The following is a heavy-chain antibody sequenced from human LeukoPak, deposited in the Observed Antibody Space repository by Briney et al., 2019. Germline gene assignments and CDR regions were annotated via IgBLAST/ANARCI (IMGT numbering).Heavy chain of an antibody. CDR2: INHSGST. Sequence: SETLSLTCAVYGGSFSGYYWSWIRQPPGKGLEWIGEINHSGSTNYNPSLKSRVTISVDTSKNQFSLKLSSVTAADTAVYYCARVAKNNGFVFDNWGQGTLVTVSS. CDR1: GGSFSGYY. D-gene: IGHD2/OR15-2a*01. CDR3: ARVAKNNGFVFDN. V-gene: IGHV4-34*01. J-gene: IGHJ4*02.